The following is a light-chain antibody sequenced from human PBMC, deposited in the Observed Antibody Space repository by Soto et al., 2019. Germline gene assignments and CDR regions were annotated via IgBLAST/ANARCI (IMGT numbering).Light chain of an antibody. J-gene: IGKJ1*01. Sequence: DIQMTQSPSTLSASVGDRVTITCRASQSISSWLAWYQQKPGKAPKLLIYEASSLHSGVPSRFSGSGSGTEFTLTISSLQPDDFATYFCQQYNSYSRTFGQGTKV. CDR3: QQYNSYSRT. V-gene: IGKV1-5*03. CDR1: QSISSW. CDR2: EAS.